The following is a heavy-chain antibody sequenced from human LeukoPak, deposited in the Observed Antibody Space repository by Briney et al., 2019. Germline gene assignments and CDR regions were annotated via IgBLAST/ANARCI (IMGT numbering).Heavy chain of an antibody. CDR2: ISAYNGNT. Sequence: ASVKVSCKASGYSFTSYGISWVRQAPGQGLEWMGWISAYNGNTNYAQKLQGRVTMTTDTSTSTAYMELRSLRSDDTAVYYSARAVDSSGYQHKGFDPWGQGTLVTVSS. D-gene: IGHD3-22*01. CDR3: ARAVDSSGYQHKGFDP. V-gene: IGHV1-18*01. CDR1: GYSFTSYG. J-gene: IGHJ5*02.